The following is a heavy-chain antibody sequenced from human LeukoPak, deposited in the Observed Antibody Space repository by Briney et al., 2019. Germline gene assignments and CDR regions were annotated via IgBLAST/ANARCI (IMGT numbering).Heavy chain of an antibody. CDR1: GFTFSNYY. J-gene: IGHJ4*02. Sequence: GGSLRLSCAASGFTFSNYYMSWVRQAPGKGLEWVSAISGSGGTTYYADSVKGRFTISRDNSKNTLFLQMNSLRAEDTAVYYCAKDRVSTTPLEWGQGTLVTVSS. V-gene: IGHV3-23*01. D-gene: IGHD2-15*01. CDR3: AKDRVSTTPLE. CDR2: ISGSGGTT.